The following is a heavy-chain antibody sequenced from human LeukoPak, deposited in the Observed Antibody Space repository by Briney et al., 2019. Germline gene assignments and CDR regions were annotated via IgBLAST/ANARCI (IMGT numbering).Heavy chain of an antibody. D-gene: IGHD2-21*02. J-gene: IGHJ3*02. CDR1: GFTFRSYE. V-gene: IGHV3-48*03. CDR3: ARDRSKVTAYDDALDI. Sequence: GGALRLSCAASGFTFRSYELNWVRQAPGKGLEWVSYISDIGTTQHYADSVKGRFIISRDNAKNSLYLQMNSLTAADTAVYYCARDRSKVTAYDDALDIWGQGTMVIVSS. CDR2: ISDIGTTQ.